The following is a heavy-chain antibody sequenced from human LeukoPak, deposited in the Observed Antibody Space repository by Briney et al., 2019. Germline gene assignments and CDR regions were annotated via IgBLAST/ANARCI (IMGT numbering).Heavy chain of an antibody. J-gene: IGHJ4*02. D-gene: IGHD3-10*01. CDR2: IYHSGST. Sequence: SETLSLTCTVSGGSISSYYWSWIRQPPGKGLEWIGYIYHSGSTNYNPSLKSRVAISVDTSKNQFSLKLSSVTAADTAVYYCARGRSYGSESPIAYWGQGTLVTVSS. V-gene: IGHV4-59*01. CDR1: GGSISSYY. CDR3: ARGRSYGSESPIAY.